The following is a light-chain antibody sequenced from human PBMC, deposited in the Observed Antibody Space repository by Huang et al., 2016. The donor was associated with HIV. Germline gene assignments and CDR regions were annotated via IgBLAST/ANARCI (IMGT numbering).Light chain of an antibody. Sequence: DIQMTQSPSSLSVSAGERVTITCRASQDIGNSLAWYQQRSGTAPRLLLSDTSALDSEVPSRFSGSGSGTAHTLTISGLQPEDSATYYCQQYSSSPRTFGQGTNLEI. J-gene: IGKJ2*01. CDR3: QQYSSSPRT. CDR2: DTS. V-gene: IGKV1-NL1*01. CDR1: QDIGNS.